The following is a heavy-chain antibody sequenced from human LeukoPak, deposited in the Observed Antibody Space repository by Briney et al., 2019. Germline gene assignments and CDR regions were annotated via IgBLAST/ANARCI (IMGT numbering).Heavy chain of an antibody. CDR2: IKQDGSEK. Sequence: PSETLSLTCAVYGGSFSGYYWSWVRQAPGKGLEWVANIKQDGSEKYYVDSVKGRFTISRDNAKNSLYLQMNSLRAEDTAVYYCARDVRFRIYYFDYWGQGTLVTVSS. V-gene: IGHV3-7*01. CDR1: GGSFSGYY. D-gene: IGHD2/OR15-2a*01. J-gene: IGHJ4*02. CDR3: ARDVRFRIYYFDY.